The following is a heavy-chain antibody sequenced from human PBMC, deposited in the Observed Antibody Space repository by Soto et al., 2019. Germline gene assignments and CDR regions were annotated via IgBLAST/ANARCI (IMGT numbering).Heavy chain of an antibody. CDR3: ARGRHVLLLIPP. V-gene: IGHV4-30-4*08. CDR2: IYYSGST. Sequence: PSETLSLTCTVSGGSISSGGYYWSWIRQHPGKGLEWIGYIYYSGSTYYNPSLKSRVTISVDTSKNQFSLKLSSVTAADTAVYYCARGRHVLLLIPPWGQGTLVTVSS. J-gene: IGHJ5*02. D-gene: IGHD3-10*01. CDR1: GGSISSGGYY.